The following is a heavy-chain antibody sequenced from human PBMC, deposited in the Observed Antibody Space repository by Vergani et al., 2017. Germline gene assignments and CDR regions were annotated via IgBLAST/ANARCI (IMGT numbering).Heavy chain of an antibody. J-gene: IGHJ4*02. CDR3: ARESGTTYYYGSGSSNFDY. V-gene: IGHV4-31*03. D-gene: IGHD3-10*01. CDR2: IYYSGST. Sequence: QVQLQESGPGLVKPSQTLSLTCTVSGGSISSGGYYWSWIRQHPGKGLEWIGYIYYSGSTYYNPSLKSRVTISVDTSKNQFSLKLSSVTAADTAVYYCARESGTTYYYGSGSSNFDYWGQGTLVTVSS. CDR1: GGSISSGGYY.